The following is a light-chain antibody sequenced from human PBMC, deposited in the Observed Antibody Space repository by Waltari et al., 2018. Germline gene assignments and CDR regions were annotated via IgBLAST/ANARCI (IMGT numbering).Light chain of an antibody. J-gene: IGKJ2*01. CDR1: QTVLYSSNKKNY. V-gene: IGKV4-1*01. Sequence: DIVMTQSPDSLAVSLGERATINCKYSQTVLYSSNKKNYLAGYQQKPGQPPRVLICWASTRQSGVPDRFSGSGSGTDFTLPISSLQTEDVSLYYCQQYYSSPYTFGQGTKLEI. CDR2: WAS. CDR3: QQYYSSPYT.